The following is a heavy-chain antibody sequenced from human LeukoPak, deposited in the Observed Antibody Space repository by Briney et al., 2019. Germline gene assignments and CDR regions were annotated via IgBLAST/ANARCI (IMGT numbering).Heavy chain of an antibody. J-gene: IGHJ3*02. Sequence: PGGSLRLSCAASGFTFSNYGMNWVRQAPGKGLEWVSFTDTSGRYVYYGDSVKGRFTISRDNAKNLLFLQMNGLRAEDTALYYCARGRSITLLRGVAMSDGFDIWGPGAMVAVSS. CDR1: GFTFSNYG. CDR3: ARGRSITLLRGVAMSDGFDI. D-gene: IGHD3-10*01. V-gene: IGHV3-21*06. CDR2: TDTSGRYV.